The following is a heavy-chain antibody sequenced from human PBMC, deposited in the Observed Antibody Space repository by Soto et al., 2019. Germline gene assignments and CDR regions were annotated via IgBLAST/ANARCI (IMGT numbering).Heavy chain of an antibody. D-gene: IGHD2-15*01. V-gene: IGHV3-30-3*01. CDR1: GFTFSSYA. J-gene: IGHJ4*02. CDR2: ISYDGSNK. Sequence: GGSLRLSCAASGFTFSSYAMHWVRQAPGKGLEWVAVISYDGSNKYYADSVKGRFTISRDNSKNTLYLQMNSLRAEDTAVYYCARADRSYWGQGTLVTGSS. CDR3: ARADRSY.